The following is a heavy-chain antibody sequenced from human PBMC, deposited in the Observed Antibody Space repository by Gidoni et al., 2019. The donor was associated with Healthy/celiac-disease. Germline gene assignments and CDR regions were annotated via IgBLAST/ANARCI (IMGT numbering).Heavy chain of an antibody. J-gene: IGHJ4*02. Sequence: EVQLVESGGGLVQPGRSLRLSCAASGFTFDDYAMHCVRQAPGKGLEWVSGISWNSGSIGYADSVKGRFTISRDNAKNSLYLQMNSLRAEDTALYYCAKDRVAVAALVDYWGQGTLVTVSS. CDR3: AKDRVAVAALVDY. D-gene: IGHD6-19*01. CDR2: ISWNSGSI. CDR1: GFTFDDYA. V-gene: IGHV3-9*01.